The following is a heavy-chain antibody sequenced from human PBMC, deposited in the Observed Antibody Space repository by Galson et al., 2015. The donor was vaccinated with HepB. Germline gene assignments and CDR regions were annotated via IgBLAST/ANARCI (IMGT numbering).Heavy chain of an antibody. J-gene: IGHJ4*02. CDR1: GFTFSSYA. Sequence: SLRLSCAASGFTFSSYAMHWVRQAPGKGLEWVAVISYDGSNKYYADSVKGRFTISRDNSKNTLYLQMNSLRVEDTAVYYCARDRGFYYDNSGYDYWGQGTLVTVSS. CDR3: ARDRGFYYDNSGYDY. CDR2: ISYDGSNK. D-gene: IGHD3-22*01. V-gene: IGHV3-30*04.